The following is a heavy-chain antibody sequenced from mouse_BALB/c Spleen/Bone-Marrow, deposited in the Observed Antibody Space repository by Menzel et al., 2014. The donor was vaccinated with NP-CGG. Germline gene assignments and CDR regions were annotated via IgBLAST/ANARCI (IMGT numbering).Heavy chain of an antibody. J-gene: IGHJ4*01. CDR1: GFTFSTYG. V-gene: IGHV5-6*01. Sequence: EVHLVESGGDLVKPGGSLKLSCAASGFTFSTYGMSWVRRTPDKRLEWVATISSGGGYTYYPDSVKGRFTISRDNAKNTLYLQMSSLKSEDTAMYYCTRQLGLRWAMDYWGQGTSVTVSS. CDR3: TRQLGLRWAMDY. D-gene: IGHD3-1*01. CDR2: ISSGGGYT.